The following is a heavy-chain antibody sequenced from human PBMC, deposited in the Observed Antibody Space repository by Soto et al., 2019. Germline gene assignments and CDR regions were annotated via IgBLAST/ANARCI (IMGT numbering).Heavy chain of an antibody. D-gene: IGHD3-22*01. Sequence: GGSLRLSCSASGFTFSSYAMHWVRQAPGKGLEYVSAISSNGGSTYYADSVKGRFTISRDNSKNTLYLQMSSLRAEDTAVYYCVKDAYSSGWRYSYYYYGMDVWRQWTTVNGSS. J-gene: IGHJ6*02. CDR2: ISSNGGST. CDR3: VKDAYSSGWRYSYYYYGMDV. CDR1: GFTFSSYA. V-gene: IGHV3-64D*06.